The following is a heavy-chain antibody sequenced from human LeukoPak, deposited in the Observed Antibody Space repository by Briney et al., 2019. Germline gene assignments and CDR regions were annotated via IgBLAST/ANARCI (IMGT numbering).Heavy chain of an antibody. CDR3: ARLVILTGYHY. D-gene: IGHD3-9*01. CDR2: IYHSGST. Sequence: SETLSLTCTVSGYSISSGYYWGWIRQPPGEGLEWIGSIYHSGSTYYNPSLKSRVTISVDTSKNQFSLKLSSVTAADTAVYYCARLVILTGYHYWGQGTLVTVSS. V-gene: IGHV4-38-2*02. J-gene: IGHJ4*02. CDR1: GYSISSGYY.